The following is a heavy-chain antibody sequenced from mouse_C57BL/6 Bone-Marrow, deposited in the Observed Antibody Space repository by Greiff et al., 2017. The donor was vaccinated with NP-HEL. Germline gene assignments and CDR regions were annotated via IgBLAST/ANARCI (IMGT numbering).Heavy chain of an antibody. J-gene: IGHJ4*01. D-gene: IGHD1-1*01. CDR1: GYTFTSYW. V-gene: IGHV1-55*01. Sequence: QVQLQQPGAELVKPGASVKMSCKASGYTFTSYWITWVKQRPGQGLEWIGDIYPGSGSTNYNEKFKSKATLTVDTSSSTAYMQLSSLTSEDSAVYYCAIPNWGHYYGSSNYAMDYWGQGTSVTVSS. CDR3: AIPNWGHYYGSSNYAMDY. CDR2: IYPGSGST.